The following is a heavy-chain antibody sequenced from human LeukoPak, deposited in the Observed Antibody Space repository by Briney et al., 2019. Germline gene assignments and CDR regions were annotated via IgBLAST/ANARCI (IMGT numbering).Heavy chain of an antibody. J-gene: IGHJ5*02. CDR3: ARDHSSSYGWFDP. Sequence: GASVNVSCKSSGYTFIRYGISWLRQAPGQGLEWMGWISSSSGKTNSAQKFQGRVTMTTDTSTSAAYMELRSLRVDDTALYYCARDHSSSYGWFDPWGQGTLVTVSS. D-gene: IGHD6-6*01. V-gene: IGHV1-18*01. CDR1: GYTFIRYG. CDR2: ISSSSGKT.